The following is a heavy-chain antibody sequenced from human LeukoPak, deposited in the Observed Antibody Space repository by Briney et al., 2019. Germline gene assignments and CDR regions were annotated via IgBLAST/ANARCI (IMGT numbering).Heavy chain of an antibody. J-gene: IGHJ4*02. V-gene: IGHV3-30-3*01. Sequence: PGGSLRLSCAASGFTFSSYAMHWVRQAPGKGLEWVAVISYDGSNKYYADSVKGRFTISRDNSKNTLYLQMNSLRAEDAAVYYCARDHPSSGPDYWGQGTLVTVSS. D-gene: IGHD3-3*01. CDR2: ISYDGSNK. CDR1: GFTFSSYA. CDR3: ARDHPSSGPDY.